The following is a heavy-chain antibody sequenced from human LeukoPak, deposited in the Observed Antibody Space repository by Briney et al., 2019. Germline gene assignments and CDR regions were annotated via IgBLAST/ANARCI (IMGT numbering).Heavy chain of an antibody. CDR3: ARGQYSSSSRGDAFDI. Sequence: PGGSLRLSCAASGFTFSDYYMSRIRQAPGEGLEWASYISSSVSTIYYADSVQGRFTISRDNAKNSLYLQMNSLRAEDTAVYYCARGQYSSSSRGDAFDIWGQGTMVTVSS. J-gene: IGHJ3*02. CDR1: GFTFSDYY. D-gene: IGHD6-6*01. V-gene: IGHV3-11*01. CDR2: ISSSVSTI.